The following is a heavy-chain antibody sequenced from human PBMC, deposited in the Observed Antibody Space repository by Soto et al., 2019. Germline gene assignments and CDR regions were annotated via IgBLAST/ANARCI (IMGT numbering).Heavy chain of an antibody. Sequence: GGSLRLSCAASGFTFSSSWMHWVRQAPGKGLVWVSRMNSDGSTTNYADSVKGRFTISRDNAKNTLYLQINSLSAEDTAVYYCVKDRSFTIFGVVILDYWGQGTRVTVSS. CDR1: GFTFSSSW. V-gene: IGHV3-74*01. D-gene: IGHD3-3*01. CDR3: VKDRSFTIFGVVILDY. CDR2: MNSDGSTT. J-gene: IGHJ4*02.